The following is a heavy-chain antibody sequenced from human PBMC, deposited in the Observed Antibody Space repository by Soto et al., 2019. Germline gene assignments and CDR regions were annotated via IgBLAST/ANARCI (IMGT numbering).Heavy chain of an antibody. CDR1: GGSISSYY. J-gene: IGHJ6*02. CDR3: ARVRYYDSSGYYSRDYYGMDV. V-gene: IGHV4-59*01. Sequence: PSETLSLTCTVSGGSISSYYWSWIRQPPGKGLEWIGYIYYSGSTNYNPSLKSRVTISVDTSKNQFSLKLSSVTAVDTAVYYCARVRYYDSSGYYSRDYYGMDVWGQGTTVTVSS. CDR2: IYYSGST. D-gene: IGHD3-22*01.